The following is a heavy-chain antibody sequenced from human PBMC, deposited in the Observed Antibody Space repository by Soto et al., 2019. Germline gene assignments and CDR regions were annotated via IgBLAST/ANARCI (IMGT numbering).Heavy chain of an antibody. CDR1: GRTFSSYS. D-gene: IGHD6-19*01. V-gene: IGHV1-69*02. CDR3: ARGGAVAGDPNLQRYYYGMDV. CDR2: ITPVLGIA. J-gene: IGHJ6*02. Sequence: QVQLVQFGAEVKKPGSSVKVSCEASGRTFSSYSIIWVRQAPGQGLEWMGRITPVLGIANYAQKFQGRVTITADKSTSTAYMDLSSLTFEDTAVYYCARGGAVAGDPNLQRYYYGMDVWGQGTTVTVSS.